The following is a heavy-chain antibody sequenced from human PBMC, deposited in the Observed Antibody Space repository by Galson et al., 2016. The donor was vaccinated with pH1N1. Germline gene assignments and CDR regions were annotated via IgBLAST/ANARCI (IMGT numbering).Heavy chain of an antibody. D-gene: IGHD5-12*01. CDR1: GYSISSGYY. Sequence: LTCAVSGYSISSGYYWAWIRQPPGKGLEWIGSLYHSGSTYYNPSLKSRVTISVDTSKNQFSLNLNSVTAADTAVYYCATYIVAPLCDAFDIWGQGTMVTVSS. V-gene: IGHV4-38-2*01. CDR3: ATYIVAPLCDAFDI. J-gene: IGHJ3*02. CDR2: LYHSGST.